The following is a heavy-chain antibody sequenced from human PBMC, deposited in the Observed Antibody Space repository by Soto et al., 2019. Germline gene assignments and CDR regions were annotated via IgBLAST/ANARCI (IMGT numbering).Heavy chain of an antibody. J-gene: IGHJ6*02. D-gene: IGHD2-2*01. V-gene: IGHV1-69*08. CDR1: GGTFSSYT. Sequence: QVQLVQSGAEVKKPGSSVKVSCKASGGTFSSYTISWVRQAPGQGLEWMGRIIPILGIANYAQKFQGRVTITADKSTSTAYMELSGLRSEDTAVYYCAREAVVPAAIVVYGMDVWGQGTTVTVSS. CDR2: IIPILGIA. CDR3: AREAVVPAAIVVYGMDV.